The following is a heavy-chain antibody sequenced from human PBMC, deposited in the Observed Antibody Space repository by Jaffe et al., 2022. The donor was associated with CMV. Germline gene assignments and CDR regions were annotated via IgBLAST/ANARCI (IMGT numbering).Heavy chain of an antibody. D-gene: IGHD2-2*01. CDR1: GFTFSSYG. CDR3: AREFEGQLLGVGWFDP. V-gene: IGHV3-33*08. CDR2: IWYDGSNK. J-gene: IGHJ5*02. Sequence: QVQLVESGGGVVQPGRSLRLSCAASGFTFSSYGMHWVRQAPGKGLEWVAVIWYDGSNKYYADSVKGRFTISRDNSKNTLYLQMNSLRAEDTAVYYCAREFEGQLLGVGWFDPWGQGTLVTVSS.